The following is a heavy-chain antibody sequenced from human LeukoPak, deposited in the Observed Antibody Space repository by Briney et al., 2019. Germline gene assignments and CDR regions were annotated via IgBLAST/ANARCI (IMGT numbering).Heavy chain of an antibody. J-gene: IGHJ4*02. CDR2: IRTKANSYAT. V-gene: IGHV3-73*01. CDR1: GFIFSGSA. Sequence: GGSLKLSCVASGFIFSGSALHWGRQASGKGLEWVGRIRTKANSYATEYAASGKGRFTISRGDSKNTAFLQMNSLISEDTAIYYCARSPSLRFGIYYFDYWGQGTLVTVSS. D-gene: IGHD3-10*01. CDR3: ARSPSLRFGIYYFDY.